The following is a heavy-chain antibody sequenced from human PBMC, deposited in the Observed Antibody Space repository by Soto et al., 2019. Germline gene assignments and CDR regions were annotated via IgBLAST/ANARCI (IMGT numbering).Heavy chain of an antibody. J-gene: IGHJ6*02. CDR3: ARERFQVISDGMDV. D-gene: IGHD2-21*01. Sequence: ASVKVSCKASGYTFTGYYVHWVREAPGQGLEWMGWINPETGGTSYAQKFQGRVTLSRDTSINTAYLELSSLRFDDAAVYFCARERFQVISDGMDVWGQGTTVTISS. V-gene: IGHV1-2*02. CDR2: INPETGGT. CDR1: GYTFTGYY.